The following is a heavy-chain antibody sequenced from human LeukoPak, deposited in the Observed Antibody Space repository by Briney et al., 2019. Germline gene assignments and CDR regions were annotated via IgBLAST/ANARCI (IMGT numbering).Heavy chain of an antibody. CDR2: IYYSGST. V-gene: IGHV4-31*03. J-gene: IGHJ6*02. D-gene: IGHD4-11*01. CDR1: GGSISSGGYY. CDR3: AREPLQYNYHYGMDV. Sequence: PSETLSLTCTVSGGSISSGGYYWSWIRQHPGKGLEWIGYIYYSGSTYYNPSLKSRVTISVDASKNQFSLKLSSVTAADTAVYYCAREPLQYNYHYGMDVWGQGTTVTVSS.